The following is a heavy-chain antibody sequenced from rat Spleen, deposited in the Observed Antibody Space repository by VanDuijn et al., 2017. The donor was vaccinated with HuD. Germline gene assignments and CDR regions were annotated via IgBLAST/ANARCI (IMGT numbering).Heavy chain of an antibody. Sequence: EVQLVESGGVLVQPGRSMKLSCAASGFTFSDYYMAWVRQAPKKGLEWVASISYEGNTAFYGDSMKGRFTISRDNAKSTLYLQISSLRSEDTATYYCARQEDYEGYSRDYFGYWGQGVMVTVSS. CDR2: ISYEGNTA. V-gene: IGHV5-22*01. D-gene: IGHD1-11*01. CDR3: ARQEDYEGYSRDYFGY. CDR1: GFTFSDYY. J-gene: IGHJ2*01.